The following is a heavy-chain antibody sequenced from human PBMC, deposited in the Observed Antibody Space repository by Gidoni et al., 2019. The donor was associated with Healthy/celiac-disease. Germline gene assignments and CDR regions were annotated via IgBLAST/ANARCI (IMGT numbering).Heavy chain of an antibody. V-gene: IGHV3-7*01. J-gene: IGHJ4*02. Sequence: EGQLVEAGGGVVQPGGSRRRSCAAAGFSGRSCWMRWVRQAPGKGREWVANVKQDGRATYYVDSVKGRFTISRDNAKNSLYLQMNSLRAEDTAVYYCARDRAYYDFWSCYFQGYYFDYWGQGTLVTVSS. CDR3: ARDRAYYDFWSCYFQGYYFDY. D-gene: IGHD3-3*01. CDR1: GFSGRSCW. CDR2: VKQDGRAT.